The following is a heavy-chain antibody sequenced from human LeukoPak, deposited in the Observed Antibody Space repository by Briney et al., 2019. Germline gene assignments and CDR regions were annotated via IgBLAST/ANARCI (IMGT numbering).Heavy chain of an antibody. CDR2: INKDGSVK. CDR3: ASNVDTATRAY. J-gene: IGHJ4*02. Sequence: GGSLRLSCVASGFSFSDSWMSWVRQAPGKGLEWVADINKDGSVKDYVDSVKGRFTISRDNAKNSLYLQMNSLRAEDTAVYYCASNVDTATRAYWGQGTLVTVSS. CDR1: GFSFSDSW. V-gene: IGHV3-7*01. D-gene: IGHD5-18*01.